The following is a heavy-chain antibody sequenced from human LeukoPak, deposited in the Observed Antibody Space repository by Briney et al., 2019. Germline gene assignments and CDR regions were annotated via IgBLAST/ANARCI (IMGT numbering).Heavy chain of an antibody. CDR1: GFTFSNYD. J-gene: IGHJ4*02. V-gene: IGHV3-48*03. CDR2: IGSTGST. CDR3: ARGLRNTIFGGRYY. Sequence: GGSLRLSCAAPGFTFSNYDLNWVRQAPGKGLEWVSYIGSTGSTNYADSVKGRFTISRDIAENSLYLQMSSLRAEDTAVYYCARGLRNTIFGGRYYWGQGTLVSVSS. D-gene: IGHD3-3*01.